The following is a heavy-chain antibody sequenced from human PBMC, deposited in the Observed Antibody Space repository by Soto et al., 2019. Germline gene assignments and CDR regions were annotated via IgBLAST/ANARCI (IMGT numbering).Heavy chain of an antibody. CDR1: GFTFSSYA. CDR2: ISYDGNNK. Sequence: QVQLVESGGGVVQPGRSLRLSCAASGFTFSSYAIYLVRQAPGKGLEWMTVISYDGNNKYYADSVKGRFTISRDNSKNTLYLQMNSLRAEDTAVYYCARAGCDGGSCYTLVGLRYGMDVWGQGTTVTVSS. D-gene: IGHD2-15*01. CDR3: ARAGCDGGSCYTLVGLRYGMDV. J-gene: IGHJ6*02. V-gene: IGHV3-30-3*01.